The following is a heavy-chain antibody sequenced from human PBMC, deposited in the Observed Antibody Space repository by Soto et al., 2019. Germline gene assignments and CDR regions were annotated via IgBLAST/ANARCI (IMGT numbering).Heavy chain of an antibody. Sequence: ASVKVSCKASGYTFTSYGISWVRQAPGQGLEWMGWISAYNGNTNYAQKLQGRVTMTTDTSTSTAYMELRSVRSDDTPVFYCARVYKFGGSSTLWGQGTLVVVFS. CDR3: ARVYKFGGSSTL. CDR1: GYTFTSYG. D-gene: IGHD1-26*01. V-gene: IGHV1-18*04. J-gene: IGHJ4*02. CDR2: ISAYNGNT.